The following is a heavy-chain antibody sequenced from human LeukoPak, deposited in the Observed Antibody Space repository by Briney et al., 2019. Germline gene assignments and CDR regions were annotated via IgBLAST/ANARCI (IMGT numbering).Heavy chain of an antibody. CDR2: IYSGGST. CDR3: ARDSTSGWFPNAISDAFDI. CDR1: GFTVSSNY. D-gene: IGHD6-19*01. J-gene: IGHJ3*02. V-gene: IGHV3-53*01. Sequence: PGGSLRLSCAASGFTVSSNYMSWVRQAPGKGLEWVSVIYSGGSTYYADSVKGRFTISRDNAKNSLYLQMNSLRAEDTAVYYCARDSTSGWFPNAISDAFDIWGQGTMVTVSS.